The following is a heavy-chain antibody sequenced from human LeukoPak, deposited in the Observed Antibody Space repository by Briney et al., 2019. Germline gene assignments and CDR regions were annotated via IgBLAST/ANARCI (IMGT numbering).Heavy chain of an antibody. V-gene: IGHV3-21*01. CDR1: GFTFSSYS. CDR2: ISSSSSYI. CDR3: ARDGDSSGYYAAFDI. D-gene: IGHD3-22*01. Sequence: GGSLRLSCAASGFTFSSYSMNWVRQAPGKGLEWVSSISSSSSYIYYADSVKGRFTISRDNAKNSLYLQMNSLRDEDTAVCYCARDGDSSGYYAAFDIWGQGTMVTVSS. J-gene: IGHJ3*02.